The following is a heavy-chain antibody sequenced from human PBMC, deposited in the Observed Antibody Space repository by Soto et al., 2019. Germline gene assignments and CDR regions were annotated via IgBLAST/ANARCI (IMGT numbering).Heavy chain of an antibody. CDR2: ISLKGNS. J-gene: IGHJ4*02. CDR3: VRERGNNWEYEAE. D-gene: IGHD1-20*01. Sequence: QVQVKESGPGRVKPSETLSLTCTVSGGSIGDYSWSWIRQSAGKGLEWLRRISLKGNSHYHPYLRSRVTLSIEAPKNKFSLNLTSVPAADTTLYYCVRERGNNWEYEAEWGQGTLVTVSS. V-gene: IGHV4-4*07. CDR1: GGSIGDYS.